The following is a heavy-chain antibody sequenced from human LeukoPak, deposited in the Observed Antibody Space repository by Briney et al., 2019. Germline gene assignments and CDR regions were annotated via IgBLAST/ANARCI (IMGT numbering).Heavy chain of an antibody. CDR2: ISGSGGST. J-gene: IGHJ4*02. Sequence: PGGSLRLSCAASGFTFSSYAMSWVRQAPGKGLEWVSAISGSGGSTYYADSVKGRFTISRDNSKNTLYLQMNSLRAEDTAVYYCAKPPLSDEPLSGWLEYSSSSGPFDYWGQGTLVTVSS. V-gene: IGHV3-23*01. CDR3: AKPPLSDEPLSGWLEYSSSSGPFDY. CDR1: GFTFSSYA. D-gene: IGHD6-6*01.